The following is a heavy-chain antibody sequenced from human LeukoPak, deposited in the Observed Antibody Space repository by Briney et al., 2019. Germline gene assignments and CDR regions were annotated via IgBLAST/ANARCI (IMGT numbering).Heavy chain of an antibody. V-gene: IGHV3-23*01. CDR1: GFTFSSYA. D-gene: IGHD3-22*01. Sequence: GGSLRLSCAASGFTFSSYAMSWVRQAPGKGLEWVSAISGSGGSTYYADSVKGRFTISRDNSKNTLYLQMNSLRAEDTAVYYCAKDHRYYHDSSGYFGLGKRGQGTLVSVPP. CDR3: AKDHRYYHDSSGYFGLGK. CDR2: ISGSGGST. J-gene: IGHJ4*02.